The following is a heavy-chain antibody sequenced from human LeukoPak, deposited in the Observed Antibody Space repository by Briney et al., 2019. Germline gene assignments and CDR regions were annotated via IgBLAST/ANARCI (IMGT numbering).Heavy chain of an antibody. Sequence: PSETLSLTCAVYGGSFSGYYWSWIRHPPGKGLEWIGEINHSGSTNYNPSLKSRVTISVDTSKHQFSLKLSSVTAADTAVYYCARGSGDYGLYYFDYWGQGTLVTVSS. CDR2: INHSGST. D-gene: IGHD4-17*01. CDR3: ARGSGDYGLYYFDY. V-gene: IGHV4-34*01. CDR1: GGSFSGYY. J-gene: IGHJ4*02.